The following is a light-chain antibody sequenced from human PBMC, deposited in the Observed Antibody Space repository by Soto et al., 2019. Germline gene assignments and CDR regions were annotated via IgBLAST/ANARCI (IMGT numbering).Light chain of an antibody. J-gene: IGKJ1*01. CDR3: QQRSSWPRT. CDR2: DAS. CDR1: QSISSD. Sequence: EIVLTQSPATLFLSPGERATLSCRASQSISSDLAWYQQKPGQAPRLSIYDASNRVTGIPARFRGSGSGTDFTLTISTLEPEDFAVYYCQQRSSWPRTFGQGTKVDIK. V-gene: IGKV3-11*01.